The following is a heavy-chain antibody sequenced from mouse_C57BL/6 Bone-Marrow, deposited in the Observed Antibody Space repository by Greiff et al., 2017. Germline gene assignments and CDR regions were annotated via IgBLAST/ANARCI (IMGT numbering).Heavy chain of an antibody. CDR3: THFYYYGSSPAWFAY. V-gene: IGHV14-4*01. D-gene: IGHD1-1*01. Sequence: EVQLVESGAELVRPGASVKLSCTASGFNIKDDYMPWVKQRPEQGLAWIGWIDPENGDTEYASTFQGKATITADTSSNTAYLQLSSLTSGDTAVYYCTHFYYYGSSPAWFAYWGQGTLVTVSA. J-gene: IGHJ3*01. CDR1: GFNIKDDY. CDR2: IDPENGDT.